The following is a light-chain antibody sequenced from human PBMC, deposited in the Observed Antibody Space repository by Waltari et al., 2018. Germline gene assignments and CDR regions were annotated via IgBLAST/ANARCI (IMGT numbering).Light chain of an antibody. V-gene: IGLV4-69*01. CDR1: SGHSTNV. CDR2: VNSDGSH. J-gene: IGLJ3*02. CDR3: QTEGHGTWV. Sequence: QLVLTQSPSASASLGASVKLTCTLSSGHSTNVVAWLQQQPEKGPRFLMKVNSDGSHTKGDEIPDRFSGPSSGGERYHTISSLQAEDETDYYCQTEGHGTWVFGGGTKLSVL.